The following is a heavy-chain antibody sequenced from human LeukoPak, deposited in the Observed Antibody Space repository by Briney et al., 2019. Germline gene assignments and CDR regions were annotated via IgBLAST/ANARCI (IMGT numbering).Heavy chain of an antibody. CDR3: AVGYVVVVPAARRFDAFDI. CDR2: IYPCDSDT. CDR1: GYSFTSYW. V-gene: IGHV5-51*01. Sequence: GESLEISCKGSGYSFTSYWIGWVRQMPGKGLEWMGIIYPCDSDTRYSPSFQGQVTISADKSISTAYLQWSSLKASDTAMYYCAVGYVVVVPAARRFDAFDIWGQGTMVTVSS. J-gene: IGHJ3*02. D-gene: IGHD2-2*01.